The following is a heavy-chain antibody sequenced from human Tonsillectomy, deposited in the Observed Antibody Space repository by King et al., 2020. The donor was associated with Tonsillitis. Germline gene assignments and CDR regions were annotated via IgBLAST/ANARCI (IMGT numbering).Heavy chain of an antibody. CDR3: AREGWYGDYYYGMDV. Sequence: QLVQSGAEVKKPGASVKVSCQASGYTFTSYGISWVRQAPGQGLEWMGWISAYNGNTNYAQKFQGRVTMTTDTSTTTAYMELRSLRSDDTAVYYCAREGWYGDYYYGMDVWGQGTTVTVSS. V-gene: IGHV1-18*04. CDR1: GYTFTSYG. CDR2: ISAYNGNT. D-gene: IGHD6-19*01. J-gene: IGHJ6*02.